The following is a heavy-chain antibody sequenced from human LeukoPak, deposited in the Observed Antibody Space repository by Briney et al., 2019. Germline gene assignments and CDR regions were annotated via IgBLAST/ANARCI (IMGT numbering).Heavy chain of an antibody. J-gene: IGHJ4*02. Sequence: ASVKVSCKASGYTFTTYYIHWVRQAPGQGLGWMGIISPSGGGTTYAQKFQGRVTIAADESTSTAYMELSSLTSEDTAVYYCARGQPLLSHFDYWGQGTLVTVSS. CDR2: ISPSGGGT. CDR1: GYTFTTYY. CDR3: ARGQPLLSHFDY. V-gene: IGHV1-46*01. D-gene: IGHD2-21*02.